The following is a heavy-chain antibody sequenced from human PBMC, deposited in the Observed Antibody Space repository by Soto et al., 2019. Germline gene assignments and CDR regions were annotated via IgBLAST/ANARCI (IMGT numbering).Heavy chain of an antibody. J-gene: IGHJ4*02. CDR1: GDSISSGDYH. CDR2: IYYSGNT. CDR3: AMTKVTADLHY. D-gene: IGHD4-17*01. V-gene: IGHV4-30-4*01. Sequence: QVQLQESGPGLVKPSQTLSLTCTVSGDSISSGDYHWNWIRQPPGKALEWIGYIYYSGNTYYNPSLKSRLTISVDTSKNQFSLRLSSVTAADTAVYYCAMTKVTADLHYWGQGILVTVSS.